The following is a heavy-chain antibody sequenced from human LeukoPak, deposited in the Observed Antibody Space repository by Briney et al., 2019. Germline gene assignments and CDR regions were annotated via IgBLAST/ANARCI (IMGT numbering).Heavy chain of an antibody. CDR2: ISSSSSYI. Sequence: GSLRLSCAASGFTFSSYSMNWVRQAPGKGLEWVSSISSSSSYIYYADSVKGRFTISRDNAKNSLYLQMNSLRAEDTAVYYCARGEYSSGYPGFDYWGQGTLVTVSS. J-gene: IGHJ4*02. D-gene: IGHD6-19*01. CDR1: GFTFSSYS. CDR3: ARGEYSSGYPGFDY. V-gene: IGHV3-21*01.